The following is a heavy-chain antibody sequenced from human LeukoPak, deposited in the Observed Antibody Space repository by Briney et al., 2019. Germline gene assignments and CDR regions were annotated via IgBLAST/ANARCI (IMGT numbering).Heavy chain of an antibody. D-gene: IGHD1-26*01. Sequence: GASVKVSCTASGGTFSSYAISWVRQAPGQGLEWMGRIIPILGIANYAQKFQGRVTITAGKSTSTAYMELSSLRSEDTAVYYCARGSGIGIVGASTAYYYGMDVWGQGTTVTVSS. J-gene: IGHJ6*02. CDR2: IIPILGIA. V-gene: IGHV1-69*04. CDR1: GGTFSSYA. CDR3: ARGSGIGIVGASTAYYYGMDV.